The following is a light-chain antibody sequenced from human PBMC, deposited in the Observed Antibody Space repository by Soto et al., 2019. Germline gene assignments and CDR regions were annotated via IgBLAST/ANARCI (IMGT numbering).Light chain of an antibody. CDR2: GTS. V-gene: IGKV3-20*01. Sequence: DIVLTQSPGTLSLSPGERATLSCRASQSVSSKYLAWYQQKPGQPPRVLIYGTSIRATGIPERFSGGGSGTDFTLTITRRESEDFAVYYCQQYGSSRFTFGPGTKVDFK. CDR1: QSVSSKY. J-gene: IGKJ3*01. CDR3: QQYGSSRFT.